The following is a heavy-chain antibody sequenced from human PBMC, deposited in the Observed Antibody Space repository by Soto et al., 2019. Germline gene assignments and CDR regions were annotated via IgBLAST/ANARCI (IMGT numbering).Heavy chain of an antibody. D-gene: IGHD6-13*01. CDR3: AKGIAAPNYYYYGMDV. V-gene: IGHV3-9*01. CDR2: ISWNSGSI. CDR1: GFTFDDYA. J-gene: IGHJ6*02. Sequence: PGGSLRLSCAASGFTFDDYAMHWVRQAPGKGLEWVSGISWNSGSIGYAYSVKGRFTISRDNAKNSLYLQMNSLRAEDTALYYCAKGIAAPNYYYYGMDVWGQGTTVTVSS.